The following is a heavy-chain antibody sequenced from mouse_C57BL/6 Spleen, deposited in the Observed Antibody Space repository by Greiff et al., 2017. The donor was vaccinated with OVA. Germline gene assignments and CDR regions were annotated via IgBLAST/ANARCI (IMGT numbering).Heavy chain of an antibody. Sequence: EVQLVESGEGLVKPGGSLKLSCAASGFTFSSYAMSWVRQTPEQRLEWVAYISGGGDYIYYADTVKGRFTISRDNARNTLYLQMSRLKSEDTAMYYCTRDYDYYGSIFAWFAYWGQWTLGTVSA. CDR2: ISGGGDYI. V-gene: IGHV5-9-1*02. D-gene: IGHD1-1*01. CDR3: TRDYDYYGSIFAWFAY. CDR1: GFTFSSYA. J-gene: IGHJ3*01.